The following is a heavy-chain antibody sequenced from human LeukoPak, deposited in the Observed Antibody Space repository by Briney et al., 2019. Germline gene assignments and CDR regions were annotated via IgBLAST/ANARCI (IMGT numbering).Heavy chain of an antibody. Sequence: SETLSLTCAVYGGSFSGYYWSWIRQPPGKGLEWIGEINHSGSTNYNSSLKSRVTISVDTSKNQYSLKLSSVTAADMAVYYCARPTKYCSSTSCYTPVGYWGQGTLVTVSS. D-gene: IGHD2-2*02. CDR1: GGSFSGYY. CDR3: ARPTKYCSSTSCYTPVGY. CDR2: INHSGST. V-gene: IGHV4-34*01. J-gene: IGHJ4*02.